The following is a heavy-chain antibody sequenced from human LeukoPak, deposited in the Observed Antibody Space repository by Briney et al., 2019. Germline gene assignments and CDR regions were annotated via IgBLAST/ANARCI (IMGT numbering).Heavy chain of an antibody. Sequence: SETLSLTCTVSGGSISSGGYYWSWIRQHPGKGPEWIGYIYYSGSTYYNPSLKSRVTISVDTSKNQFSLKLSSVTAADTAVYYCARGGIVVVPADAPDAFDIWGQGTMVTVSS. CDR1: GGSISSGGYY. CDR2: IYYSGST. V-gene: IGHV4-31*03. CDR3: ARGGIVVVPADAPDAFDI. D-gene: IGHD2-2*01. J-gene: IGHJ3*02.